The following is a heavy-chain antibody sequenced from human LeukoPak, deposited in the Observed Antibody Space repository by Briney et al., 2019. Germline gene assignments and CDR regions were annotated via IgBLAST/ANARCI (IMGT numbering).Heavy chain of an antibody. CDR1: GYTFTSYD. CDR2: MNPNSGNT. CDR3: ARIYCSSTSCYPPAFDY. Sequence: ASVKVSCKASGYTFTSYDINLVRQATGQGPEWMGWMNPNSGNTGYAQKFQGRVTMTRNTSISTAYMELSSLRSEDTAVYYCARIYCSSTSCYPPAFDYWGQGTLVTVSS. V-gene: IGHV1-8*01. J-gene: IGHJ4*02. D-gene: IGHD2-2*01.